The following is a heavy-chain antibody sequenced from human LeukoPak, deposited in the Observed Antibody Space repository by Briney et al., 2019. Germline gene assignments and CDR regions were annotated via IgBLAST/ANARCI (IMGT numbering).Heavy chain of an antibody. J-gene: IGHJ3*02. CDR1: GVSISSGSYY. D-gene: IGHD6-25*01. CDR3: ARAVSGYAFDI. V-gene: IGHV4-61*02. CDR2: IFTSGST. Sequence: SETLSLTCTVSGVSISSGSYYWIWIRRPAGKRLEWIGRIFTSGSTDYNPSLKSRVTISIDTSKNQFSLKLSSVTAADTAVYYCARAVSGYAFDIWGQGTMVTVSS.